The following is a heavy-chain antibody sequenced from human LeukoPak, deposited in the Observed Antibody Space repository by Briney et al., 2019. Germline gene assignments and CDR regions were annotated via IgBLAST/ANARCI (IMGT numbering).Heavy chain of an antibody. CDR3: ARADSSGYSHFDY. J-gene: IGHJ4*02. V-gene: IGHV4-31*03. CDR1: GGSISSGGYY. CDR2: IYYSGST. Sequence: SQTLSLTCTVSGGSISSGGYYWSWIRQHPGKGLEWIGYIYYSGSTYYNPSLKSRVTISVDTSKNQFSLKLSSVTAADTAVYYCARADSSGYSHFDYWGQGTLVTVSS. D-gene: IGHD3-22*01.